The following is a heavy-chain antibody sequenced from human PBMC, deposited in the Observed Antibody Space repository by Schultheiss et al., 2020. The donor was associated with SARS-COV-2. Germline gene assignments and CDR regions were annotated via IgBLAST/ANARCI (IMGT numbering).Heavy chain of an antibody. Sequence: GESLKISCAASGFIFSTYGMHWVRQAPGKGLEWAAVISYDGSNEYYADSVKGRFTISRDNSKNTLYLQMNSLRAEDTAVYYCAKPAAPIERYGMDVWGQGTTGTVSS. V-gene: IGHV3-30*18. CDR1: GFIFSTYG. J-gene: IGHJ6*02. D-gene: IGHD6-25*01. CDR2: ISYDGSNE. CDR3: AKPAAPIERYGMDV.